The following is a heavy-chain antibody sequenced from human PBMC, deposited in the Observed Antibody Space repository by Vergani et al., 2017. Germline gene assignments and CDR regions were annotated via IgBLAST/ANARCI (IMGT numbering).Heavy chain of an antibody. D-gene: IGHD6-19*01. Sequence: EVQLVESGGGLVKPGGSLRLSCAASGFTFSSYSMNWVRQAPEKGLEWVPHISPDGSATSYVDSVKGRFTISRDNAKNSLYLQMNSLRAEDTAVYYCASEGSSVWFLYDYCYGMDVWGQGTTVTVSS. V-gene: IGHV3-7*01. J-gene: IGHJ6*02. CDR3: ASEGSSVWFLYDYCYGMDV. CDR1: GFTFSSYS. CDR2: ISPDGSAT.